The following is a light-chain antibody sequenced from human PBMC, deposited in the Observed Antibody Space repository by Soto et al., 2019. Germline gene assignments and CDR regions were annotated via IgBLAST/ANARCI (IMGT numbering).Light chain of an antibody. CDR2: GAS. CDR3: QQYGSSPPIT. Sequence: EIVLAQSPGTLSLSPGERASLSCRASQSVYNDYLAWYQQKPGQAPRLLIYGASSRATGIPDRFSGSGSGTDVTLTISRLEPEDFAVYYCQQYGSSPPITFGQGTRLEIK. V-gene: IGKV3-20*01. CDR1: QSVYNDY. J-gene: IGKJ5*01.